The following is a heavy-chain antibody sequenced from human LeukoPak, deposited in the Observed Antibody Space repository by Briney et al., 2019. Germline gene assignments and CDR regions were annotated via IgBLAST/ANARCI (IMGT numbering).Heavy chain of an antibody. J-gene: IGHJ4*02. CDR1: GGSISSHY. D-gene: IGHD2-8*01. Sequence: SETLSLTCTVSGGSISSHYWSWFRQPPGKGLEWIGYIHYSGYTNYNPCLKSRVTISVETSQTQFSLNLTSVTAVDTAVYYCARGPGGVSAYFWGQGTLVTVSS. CDR2: IHYSGYT. CDR3: ARGPGGVSAYF. V-gene: IGHV4-59*11.